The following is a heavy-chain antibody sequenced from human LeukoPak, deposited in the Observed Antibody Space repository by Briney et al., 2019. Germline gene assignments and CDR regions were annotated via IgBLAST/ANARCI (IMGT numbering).Heavy chain of an antibody. J-gene: IGHJ6*03. CDR3: AGDRSYVDV. Sequence: SETLSLTCTVSGGSISSSSYYWGGIRQPPGKGLEWIGSIYYSGSAYYNPSLKSRVTISVDTSKNQFSLKLSSVTAADTAVYFCAGDRSYVDVWGKGTTVTVSS. CDR1: GGSISSSSYY. CDR2: IYYSGSA. V-gene: IGHV4-39*07.